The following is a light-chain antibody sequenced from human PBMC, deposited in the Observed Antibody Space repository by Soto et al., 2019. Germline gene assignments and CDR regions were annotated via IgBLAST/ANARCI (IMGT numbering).Light chain of an antibody. J-gene: IGKJ2*01. Sequence: DIPMTQSPSTLSASVGDTVTITCRASQSISNWLAWYQQKPGKAPNLLIYDASSLQSGVPSRFSGSGSGTEFTLTISSLQPVDFATYYCQQYNSLSYTFGQGTKLEIK. V-gene: IGKV1-5*01. CDR3: QQYNSLSYT. CDR2: DAS. CDR1: QSISNW.